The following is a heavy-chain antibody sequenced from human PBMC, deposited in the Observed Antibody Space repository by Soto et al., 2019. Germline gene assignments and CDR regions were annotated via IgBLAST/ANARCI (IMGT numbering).Heavy chain of an antibody. V-gene: IGHV4-39*01. CDR1: GGSLGGAGGC. CDR3: ARHKSHPDWLDP. CDR2: VYYNGTT. Sequence: SETLCVRWCVAGGSLGGAGGCWGWTRPPAGKGLEYIGKVYYNGTTYYNPSLKSRITISLDTSKNQFSLNLSSVTAADTAVYYCARHKSHPDWLDPRGQGTLVTVSS. J-gene: IGHJ5*02.